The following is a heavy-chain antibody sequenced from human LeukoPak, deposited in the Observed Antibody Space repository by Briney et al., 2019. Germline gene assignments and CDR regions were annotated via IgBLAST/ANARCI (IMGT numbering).Heavy chain of an antibody. CDR3: AKIYGDAYYYYMDV. J-gene: IGHJ6*03. CDR1: GFTFSDYY. Sequence: GGSLRLSCAASGFTFSDYYMSWIRQAPGKGLEWVSYISSSGSTIYYADSVKGRFTISRDNAKNSLYLQMNSLRAEDTAVYYCAKIYGDAYYYYMDVWGKGTTVTVSS. V-gene: IGHV3-11*04. D-gene: IGHD4-17*01. CDR2: ISSSGSTI.